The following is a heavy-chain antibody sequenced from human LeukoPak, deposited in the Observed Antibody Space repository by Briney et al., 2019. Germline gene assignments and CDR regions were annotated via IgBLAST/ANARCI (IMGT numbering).Heavy chain of an antibody. CDR2: INHSGST. CDR3: ARNFGEGWQQRGDY. D-gene: IGHD6-13*01. V-gene: IGHV4-34*01. J-gene: IGHJ4*02. CDR1: GGSFSGYY. Sequence: PSETLSLTCAVYGGSFSGYYWSWIRQPPGKGLEWIGEINHSGSTNYNPSLKSRVTISVDTSKNQFSLKLSSVTAADTAVYYCARNFGEGWQQRGDYWGQGTLVTVSS.